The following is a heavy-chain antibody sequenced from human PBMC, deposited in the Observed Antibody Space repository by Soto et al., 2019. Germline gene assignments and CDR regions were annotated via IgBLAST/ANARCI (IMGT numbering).Heavy chain of an antibody. D-gene: IGHD2-15*01. V-gene: IGHV1-69*08. Sequence: QVQLVQSGGEVKKPGSSVKVSCSVSGGTFRTYTFSWVRQSPGQGLEWMGSISPLLGITNYGQKFKRRVTIIADKYTKKDYMQLSSRTSEGTAIFLCARDTYPVVVQATAEVGAFAIGGKGTMVLFSS. CDR1: GGTFRTYT. J-gene: IGHJ3*02. CDR3: ARDTYPVVVQATAEVGAFAI. CDR2: ISPLLGIT.